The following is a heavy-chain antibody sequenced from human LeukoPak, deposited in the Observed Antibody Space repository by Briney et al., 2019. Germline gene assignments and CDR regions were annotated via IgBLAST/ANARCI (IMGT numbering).Heavy chain of an antibody. D-gene: IGHD3-3*01. CDR1: GFTFSSYW. Sequence: GGSLRLSCAASGFTFSSYWMHWFRQAPGKGLVWVSRINSDGSSTSYADSVKGRFTISRDNAKNTLYLQMNSLRAEDTAVYYCAREVSYDFWNGYFDYWGQGTLVTVSS. CDR3: AREVSYDFWNGYFDY. J-gene: IGHJ4*02. CDR2: INSDGSST. V-gene: IGHV3-74*01.